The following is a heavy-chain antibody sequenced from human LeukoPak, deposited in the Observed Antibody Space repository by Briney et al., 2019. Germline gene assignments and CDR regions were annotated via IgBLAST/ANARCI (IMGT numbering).Heavy chain of an antibody. J-gene: IGHJ1*01. CDR2: IYSGGST. D-gene: IGHD1-26*01. V-gene: IGHV3-66*04. Sequence: GGSLRLSCAASGFTVSSNYMSWVRQAPRQGLERVSVIYSGGSTYYADSVKGRFTISRDKSKNTLYLQMNRLRAEDTAVYYCARPWELPLVQYWGQGTLVTVSS. CDR3: ARPWELPLVQY. CDR1: GFTVSSNY.